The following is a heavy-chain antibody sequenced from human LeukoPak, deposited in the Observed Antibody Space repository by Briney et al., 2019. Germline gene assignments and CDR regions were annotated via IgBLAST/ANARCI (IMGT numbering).Heavy chain of an antibody. Sequence: HPGGSLRLSCAASGFTFSSYEMNWVRQAPGKGLEWVSYISSSGSSIDYADSVKGRFTISRDNAKNSLYLQMNSLRVGDTAVYYCARGRGWGTFDIWGQGTMVTVSS. J-gene: IGHJ3*02. V-gene: IGHV3-48*03. CDR3: ARGRGWGTFDI. CDR2: ISSSGSSI. D-gene: IGHD3-10*01. CDR1: GFTFSSYE.